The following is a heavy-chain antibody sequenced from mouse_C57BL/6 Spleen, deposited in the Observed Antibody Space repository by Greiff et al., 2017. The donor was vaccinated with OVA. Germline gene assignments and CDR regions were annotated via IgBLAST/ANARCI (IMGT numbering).Heavy chain of an antibody. J-gene: IGHJ2*01. D-gene: IGHD1-1*01. Sequence: QVQLKESGPGLVAPSQSLSITCTVSGFSLTSYAISWVRQPPGKGLEWLGVIWNGGDKEYSTALKGRLSISKDNSKSQVFLKMNSLQTDDTARYYCARNTHYYGFDYWGQGTTLTVSS. V-gene: IGHV2-9-1*01. CDR2: IWNGGDK. CDR3: ARNTHYYGFDY. CDR1: GFSLTSYA.